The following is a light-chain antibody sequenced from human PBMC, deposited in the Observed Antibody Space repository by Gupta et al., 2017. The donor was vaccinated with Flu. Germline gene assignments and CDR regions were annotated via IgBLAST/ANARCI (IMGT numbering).Light chain of an antibody. CDR3: SSYVDKSEV. Sequence: QSALTQPPSASGSPGQSVPIPLTGTSRDVGGYNYVSWYQQHPGKAPKLVIYEVTKRPSGVPDRFSGSKSGNTASLTVSGLQAEDEADYFCSSYVDKSEVFGGVTKLTVL. V-gene: IGLV2-8*01. CDR2: EVT. CDR1: SRDVGGYNY. J-gene: IGLJ3*02.